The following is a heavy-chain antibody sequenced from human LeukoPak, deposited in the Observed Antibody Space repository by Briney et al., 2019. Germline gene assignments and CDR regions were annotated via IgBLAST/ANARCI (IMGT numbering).Heavy chain of an antibody. CDR1: GFTFSSYA. CDR2: ISGSGGST. Sequence: GGSLRLSCAASGFTFSSYAMSWVRQAPGKGLEWVSAISGSGGSTYYADSVKGRFTISRDNSKNTLYLQMNSLRAEDTAVYYCAKPGDYDSSGYPHYFDYWGQGTLVTVSS. D-gene: IGHD3-22*01. CDR3: AKPGDYDSSGYPHYFDY. J-gene: IGHJ4*02. V-gene: IGHV3-23*01.